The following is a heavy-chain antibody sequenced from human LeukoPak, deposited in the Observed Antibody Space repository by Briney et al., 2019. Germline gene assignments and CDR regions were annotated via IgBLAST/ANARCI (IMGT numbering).Heavy chain of an antibody. CDR3: ARRLWAYCGGDCYAQFFDP. V-gene: IGHV1-46*01. J-gene: IGHJ5*02. CDR1: GYTFTSYY. D-gene: IGHD2-21*02. Sequence: ASVKVSCKASGYTFTSYYMHWVRQAPGQGVEGMGIINPSGGSTSYAQKFQGRVTMTRDTSTSTVYMELSSLRSEDTAVYYCARRLWAYCGGDCYAQFFDPWGQGTLVTVSA. CDR2: INPSGGST.